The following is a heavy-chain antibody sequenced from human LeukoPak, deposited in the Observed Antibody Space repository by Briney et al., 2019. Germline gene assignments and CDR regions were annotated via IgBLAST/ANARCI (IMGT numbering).Heavy chain of an antibody. CDR1: GYTFTGYY. V-gene: IGHV1-2*02. CDR2: INPNGGGT. Sequence: ASVKVSCKASGYTFTGYYMHWVRQDPGQGLEWMGWINPNGGGTNYAQKFQGRVTMTRDTSISTAYMELSRLRSDDTAVHYCARAVARFRFDYWGQGTLVTVSS. J-gene: IGHJ4*02. CDR3: ARAVARFRFDY. D-gene: IGHD3-3*01.